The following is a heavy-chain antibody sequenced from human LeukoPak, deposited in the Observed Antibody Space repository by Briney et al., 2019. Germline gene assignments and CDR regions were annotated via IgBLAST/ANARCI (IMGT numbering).Heavy chain of an antibody. CDR3: ARALTTLTYEGY. J-gene: IGHJ4*02. D-gene: IGHD1-1*01. CDR2: ISGSNSYI. V-gene: IGHV3-21*01. Sequence: GGSLRLSCAASGFTFSSYTMHWIRQAPGKGLEWVSSISGSNSYIFYADSVKGRFTVSRDNAKDSLYPQMNSLRAEDTAVYYCARALTTLTYEGYWGQGTLVTVSS. CDR1: GFTFSSYT.